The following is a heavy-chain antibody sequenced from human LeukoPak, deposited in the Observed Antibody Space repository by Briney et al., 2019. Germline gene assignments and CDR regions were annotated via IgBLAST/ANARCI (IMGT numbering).Heavy chain of an antibody. Sequence: ASVKVSCKASGGTFSSYAISRVRQAPGQGLEWMGGIIPIFGTANYAQKFQGRVTITADESTSTAYMELSSLKASDTAMYYCARRIEGYCSGGSCRNWFDPWGQGTLVTVSS. CDR2: IIPIFGTA. D-gene: IGHD2-15*01. V-gene: IGHV1-69*13. CDR3: ARRIEGYCSGGSCRNWFDP. CDR1: GGTFSSYA. J-gene: IGHJ5*02.